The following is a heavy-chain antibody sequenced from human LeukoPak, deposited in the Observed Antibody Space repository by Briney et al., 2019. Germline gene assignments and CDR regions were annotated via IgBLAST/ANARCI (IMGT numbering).Heavy chain of an antibody. CDR3: ARGEVYYDSSGYRRLDS. Sequence: GGSLRLXCEASGFIFSNHAMHWVRQAPGKGLEYLSGISSNGANTFYVKSIKDRFTISRDNSKNTLFLQMGSLRAEDVAVYYCARGEVYYDSSGYRRLDSWGQGTLVTVSS. V-gene: IGHV3-64*01. D-gene: IGHD3-22*01. CDR2: ISSNGANT. CDR1: GFIFSNHA. J-gene: IGHJ4*02.